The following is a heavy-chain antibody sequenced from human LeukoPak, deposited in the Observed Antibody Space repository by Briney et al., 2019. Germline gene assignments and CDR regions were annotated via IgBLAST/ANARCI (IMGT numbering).Heavy chain of an antibody. CDR3: AREDGRSSSSWYWWFDP. D-gene: IGHD6-13*01. CDR2: TYYRSKWYN. J-gene: IGHJ5*02. V-gene: IGHV6-1*01. Sequence: SQTLSLTCAISGDSVSSNSAAWNWIRQSPSRGLEWLGRTYYRSKWYNDYAVSVKSRITINPDTPKNQFSLQLNSVTPEDTAVYYCAREDGRSSSSWYWWFDPWGQGTLVTVSS. CDR1: GDSVSSNSAA.